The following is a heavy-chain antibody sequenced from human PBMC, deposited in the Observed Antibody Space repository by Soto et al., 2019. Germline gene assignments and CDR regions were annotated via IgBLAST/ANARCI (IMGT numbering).Heavy chain of an antibody. CDR3: ARVWGGAFDI. CDR1: ACSISSYS. V-gene: IGHV4-59*01. Sequence: FATLCLTCTVSACSISSYSWGWIRQPPGKGLEWIGYIYYSGSTNYNPSLKSRVTISVDTSKNQFSLKLSSVTAADTAVYYCARVWGGAFDIWGQGTMVT. CDR2: IYYSGST. D-gene: IGHD3-10*01. J-gene: IGHJ3*02.